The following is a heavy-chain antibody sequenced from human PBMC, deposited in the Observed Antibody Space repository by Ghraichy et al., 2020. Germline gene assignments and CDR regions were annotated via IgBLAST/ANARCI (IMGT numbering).Heavy chain of an antibody. CDR3: ARDFDF. J-gene: IGHJ4*02. CDR1: GLTFSSYW. Sequence: GRSLRLSCAVSGLTFSSYWMSWVRQAPGKGLEWVANIKQDGSEKYYVDSVKGRFSISRDNAKNSLFLQMNSLRAEDTAVYYCARDFDFWGQGTLVTVSS. CDR2: IKQDGSEK. V-gene: IGHV3-7*01.